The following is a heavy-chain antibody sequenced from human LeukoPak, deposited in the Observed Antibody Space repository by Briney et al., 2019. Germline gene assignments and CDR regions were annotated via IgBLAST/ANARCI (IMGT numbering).Heavy chain of an antibody. J-gene: IGHJ6*02. V-gene: IGHV1-69*13. D-gene: IGHD2-15*01. CDR2: IIPIFGTT. CDR3: ARAAPKSTCSGGSCYSWGYYFGMDV. Sequence: SVKVSCKASGGTFSSYAISWVRQAPGQGLEWMGGIIPIFGTTNYAQKFQGRVTITADESTNTAYMELSSLRSEDTAVYYCARAAPKSTCSGGSCYSWGYYFGMDVWGQGTTVTVSS. CDR1: GGTFSSYA.